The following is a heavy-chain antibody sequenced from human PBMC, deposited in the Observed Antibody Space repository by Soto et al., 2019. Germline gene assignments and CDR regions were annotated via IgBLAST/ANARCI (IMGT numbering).Heavy chain of an antibody. D-gene: IGHD5-12*01. CDR1: GGTFSSYT. CDR3: ARGKHRWLQMWFHDR. Sequence: QVQLVQSGAEVKKPGSSVTVSCKASGGTFSSYTISWVRQAPGQGLEWMGGIIPIFSTAKYEQKFQGRVTTTADESTSTAYMVLSRLRSEATAVYSCARGKHRWLQMWFHDRWGRGTLVTVYS. V-gene: IGHV1-69*12. CDR2: IIPIFSTA. J-gene: IGHJ2*01.